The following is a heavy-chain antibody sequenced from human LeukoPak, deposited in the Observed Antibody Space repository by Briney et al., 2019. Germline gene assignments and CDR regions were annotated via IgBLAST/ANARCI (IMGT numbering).Heavy chain of an antibody. CDR1: VFTSSSYW. CDR3: ARENDGFDL. CDR2: IKQDGSQK. Sequence: PGGSLRLSCAASVFTSSSYWMSWVRQAPWKGLEWVGNIKQDGSQKYYMDSVKGRVTISRDNAKNSVDLQMNSLRAEDTAVYYCARENDGFDLWGQGIMVTVSS. V-gene: IGHV3-7*04. J-gene: IGHJ3*01.